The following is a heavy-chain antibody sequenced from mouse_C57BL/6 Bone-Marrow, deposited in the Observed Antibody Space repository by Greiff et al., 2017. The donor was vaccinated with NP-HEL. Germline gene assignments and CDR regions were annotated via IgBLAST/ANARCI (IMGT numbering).Heavy chain of an antibody. Sequence: EVKVVESGAELVRPGASVKLSCTASGFNIKDDYMHWVKQRPEQGLEWIGWIDPENGDTEYASKFQGKATITADTSSNTAYLQLSSLTSEDTAVYYCTSDGYYYFWCAYWGQGTLVTVSA. CDR1: GFNIKDDY. V-gene: IGHV14-4*01. J-gene: IGHJ3*01. CDR2: IDPENGDT. D-gene: IGHD2-3*01. CDR3: TSDGYYYFWCAY.